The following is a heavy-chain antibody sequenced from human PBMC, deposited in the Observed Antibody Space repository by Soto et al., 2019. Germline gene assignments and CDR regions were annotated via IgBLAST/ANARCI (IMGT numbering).Heavy chain of an antibody. CDR1: GGTFSSYA. J-gene: IGHJ5*02. CDR3: ARKGICSGGSCYDWFDP. CDR2: IIPIFGTA. Sequence: QVQLVQSGAEVKKPGSSVKVSCKASGGTFSSYAISWVRQAHGQGLEWMGGIIPIFGTANYAQKFQGRVTITADESPRTAYMGLSSLRSEDTAVYYCARKGICSGGSCYDWFDPWGQGTLVTVSS. D-gene: IGHD2-15*01. V-gene: IGHV1-69*19.